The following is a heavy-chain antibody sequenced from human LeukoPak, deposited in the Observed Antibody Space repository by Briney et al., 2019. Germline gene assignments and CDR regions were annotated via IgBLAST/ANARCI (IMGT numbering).Heavy chain of an antibody. Sequence: ASVKVSCKASGGTFSSYAISWVRQAPGQGLELMGRIIPIFGTANYAQKFQGRVTITTDESTSTAYMELSSLRSEDTAVYYCARYYCSGGSCYPYDAFDIWGQGTMVTVSS. CDR2: IIPIFGTA. J-gene: IGHJ3*02. CDR1: GGTFSSYA. D-gene: IGHD2-15*01. V-gene: IGHV1-69*05. CDR3: ARYYCSGGSCYPYDAFDI.